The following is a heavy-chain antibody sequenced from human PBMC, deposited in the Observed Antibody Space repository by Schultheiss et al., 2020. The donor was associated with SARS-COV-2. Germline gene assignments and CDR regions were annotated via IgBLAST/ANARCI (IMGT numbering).Heavy chain of an antibody. CDR3: GAWSYHYGMDV. V-gene: IGHV4-59*01. CDR2: IYYSGST. Sequence: SQTLSLTCTVSGGSISSYYWSWIRQPPGKGLEWIGYIYYSGSTNYNPSLKGRVTISVDTSKNQFSLKLSSVTAADTAVYYCGAWSYHYGMDVWGQGTTVTVSS. CDR1: GGSISSYY. D-gene: IGHD3-3*01. J-gene: IGHJ6*02.